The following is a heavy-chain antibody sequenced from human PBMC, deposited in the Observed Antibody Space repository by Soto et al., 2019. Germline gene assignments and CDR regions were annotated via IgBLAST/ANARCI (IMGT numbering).Heavy chain of an antibody. Sequence: XGSLILSCVVAGVTLSNVWMSWVRQAPGKGLEWVGRIKSKTDGGTTNYAAPVKGRFTISRDDSKNTLYLQMNSLKTEDTAVYFCSTAPISLWGQGTLVTVS. J-gene: IGHJ4*02. V-gene: IGHV3-15*01. CDR1: GVTLSNVW. CDR2: IKSKTDGGTT. CDR3: STAPISL.